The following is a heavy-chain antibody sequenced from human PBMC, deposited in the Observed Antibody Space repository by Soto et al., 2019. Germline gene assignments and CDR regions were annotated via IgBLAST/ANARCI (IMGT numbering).Heavy chain of an antibody. D-gene: IGHD1-1*01. CDR1: GFTFSSYA. CDR2: ISLDGSNR. J-gene: IGHJ6*04. Sequence: QVQLVESGGGVVQPGRSLRLSCAASGFTFSSYAMHWVRQAPGKGLEWVAIISLDGSNRYYADSVKRRFTISRDSSKNTLYLQVNSLRAEDTAVYYCARGAGLGQCNDDRKGGGKGTRVTVSA. V-gene: IGHV3-33*01. CDR3: ARGAGLGQCNDDRKG.